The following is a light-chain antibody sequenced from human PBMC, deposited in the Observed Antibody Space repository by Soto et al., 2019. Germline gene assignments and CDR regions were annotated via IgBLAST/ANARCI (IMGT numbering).Light chain of an antibody. Sequence: DIVLTQSPGTLSLSPGETATLSCRASQSVNSNYLAWYQQKPGQAPRLLIYGASARATGIPDRFSGSGSGTDFTLAISILEPEDFAVYYCQHFGGWSYTFGQGTKLEIK. CDR1: QSVNSNY. V-gene: IGKV3-20*01. CDR2: GAS. J-gene: IGKJ2*01. CDR3: QHFGGWSYT.